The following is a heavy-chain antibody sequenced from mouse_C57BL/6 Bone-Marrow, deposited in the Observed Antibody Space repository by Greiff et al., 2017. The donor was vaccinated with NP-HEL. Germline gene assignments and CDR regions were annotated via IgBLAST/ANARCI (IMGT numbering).Heavy chain of an antibody. J-gene: IGHJ3*01. CDR1: GYTFTSYD. Sequence: QVQLKESGPELVKPGASVKLSCKASGYTFTSYDINWVKQRPGQGLEWIGWIYPRDGSTKYNEKFKGKATLTVDTSSSTAYMELHSLTSEDSAVYFCASDYYGSMFAYWGQGTLVTVSA. CDR3: ASDYYGSMFAY. CDR2: IYPRDGST. D-gene: IGHD1-1*01. V-gene: IGHV1-85*01.